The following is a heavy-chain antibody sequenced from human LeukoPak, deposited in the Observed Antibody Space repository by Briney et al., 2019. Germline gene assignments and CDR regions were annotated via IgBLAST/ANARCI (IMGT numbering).Heavy chain of an antibody. CDR1: GYTFTGYY. V-gene: IGHV1-2*02. Sequence: GASVKVSCKASGYTFTGYYMHWVRQAPGQGLEWMGWINPNSGGTNYAQKFQGRVTMTRDTSISTAYMELSRLRSDDTAVYYCARVTPKVLEWLPYYFDYWGQGTLVTVSS. J-gene: IGHJ4*02. D-gene: IGHD3-3*01. CDR3: ARVTPKVLEWLPYYFDY. CDR2: INPNSGGT.